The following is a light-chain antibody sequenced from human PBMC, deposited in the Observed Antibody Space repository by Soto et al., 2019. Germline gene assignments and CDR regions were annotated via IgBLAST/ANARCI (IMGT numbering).Light chain of an antibody. V-gene: IGKV1-33*01. J-gene: IGKJ2*01. Sequence: DIQMTQSPSSLSASVGDRVTITCQASQDISNYLNWYQQKPGKAPKLLIYDASNLETEVPSRFSGSGSGTDFNFNISSLQPEDIATYYWQQYDNVPYTFGQGTKLEIK. CDR3: QQYDNVPYT. CDR1: QDISNY. CDR2: DAS.